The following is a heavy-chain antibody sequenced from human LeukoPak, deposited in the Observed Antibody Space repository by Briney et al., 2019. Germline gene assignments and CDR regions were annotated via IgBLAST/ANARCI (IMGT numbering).Heavy chain of an antibody. CDR1: GDSISSGSYY. CDR2: IYTSGST. V-gene: IGHV4-61*02. D-gene: IGHD3-22*01. J-gene: IGHJ4*02. Sequence: SETLSLTCTVSGDSISSGSYYWSWIRQPAGKGLEWIGRIYTSGSTNYNPSLKSRVTISVDTSKNQFSLKLSSVTAADTAVYYCARVAYYYDSSGYVIDYWGQGTLVTVSS. CDR3: ARVAYYYDSSGYVIDY.